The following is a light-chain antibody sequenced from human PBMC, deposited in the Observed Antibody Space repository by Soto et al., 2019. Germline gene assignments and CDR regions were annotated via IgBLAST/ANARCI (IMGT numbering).Light chain of an antibody. CDR2: GAS. CDR1: QSVGSN. J-gene: IGKJ1*01. V-gene: IGKV3-15*01. CDR3: HQYNSWPQT. Sequence: EIVMTQSPAALSVSPGERATLSCRASQSVGSNIAWYQQKPGQAPRLLIYGASSRATGIPAKFSGSGSGTEFTLTIGSLQSEDFAVYYCHQYNSWPQTFGQGTKVEVK.